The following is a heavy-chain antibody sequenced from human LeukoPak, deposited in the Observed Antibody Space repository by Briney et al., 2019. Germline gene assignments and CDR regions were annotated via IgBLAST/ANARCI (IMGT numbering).Heavy chain of an antibody. CDR3: ARAGTPYDYVWGSYRSDAFDI. D-gene: IGHD3-16*02. Sequence: SETLSLTCTVSGGSISSGTYFWSWIRQPAGKGLEWIGRVYSSGSTNYNPSLKSRVTISVDTSKNQFSLKLSSVTAADTAVYYCARAGTPYDYVWGSYRSDAFDIWGQGTMVTVSS. CDR2: VYSSGST. CDR1: GGSISSGTYF. V-gene: IGHV4-61*02. J-gene: IGHJ3*02.